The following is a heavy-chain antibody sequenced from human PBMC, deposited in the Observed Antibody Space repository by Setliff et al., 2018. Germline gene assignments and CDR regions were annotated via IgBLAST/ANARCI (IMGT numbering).Heavy chain of an antibody. J-gene: IGHJ4*02. CDR1: GFTFTNYA. CDR3: AKDYQSDSGWDFDY. CDR2: ILGSDGRT. Sequence: ASVKVSCTASGFTFTNYAMSWVRQAPGKGLEWVSGILGSDGRTYYADSVKGRFTISRDNSKSTLYLQMSSLRAEDTAVYYCAKDYQSDSGWDFDYWGQGTLVTVSS. V-gene: IGHV3-23*01. D-gene: IGHD6-19*01.